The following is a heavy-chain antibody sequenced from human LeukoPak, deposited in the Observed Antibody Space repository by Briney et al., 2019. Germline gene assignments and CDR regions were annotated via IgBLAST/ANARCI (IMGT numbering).Heavy chain of an antibody. Sequence: PVGSLRLSCAASGFTFSSYWMSWVRQAPGKGLEWVANIKQDGSEKYYVDSVKGRFTISRDNAKNSLYLQMNSLRAEDTAVYYCARDSDIVVVPPDYWGQGTLVTVSS. CDR2: IKQDGSEK. CDR3: ARDSDIVVVPPDY. V-gene: IGHV3-7*01. J-gene: IGHJ4*02. CDR1: GFTFSSYW. D-gene: IGHD2-2*01.